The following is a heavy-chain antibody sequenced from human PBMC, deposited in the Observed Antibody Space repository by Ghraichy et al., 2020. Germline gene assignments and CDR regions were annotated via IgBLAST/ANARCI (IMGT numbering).Heavy chain of an antibody. Sequence: ASVKVSCKASGYTFSGYYMHWVRQAPGQGLEWMGWINPNSAGTNYAQKFQGRVTMTRDTSTSTAYMELNRLKSDDTAVYYCAREYGGWSYYNYWGQGTLVTASS. CDR3: AREYGGWSYYNY. D-gene: IGHD1-26*01. CDR1: GYTFSGYY. V-gene: IGHV1-2*02. CDR2: INPNSAGT. J-gene: IGHJ4*02.